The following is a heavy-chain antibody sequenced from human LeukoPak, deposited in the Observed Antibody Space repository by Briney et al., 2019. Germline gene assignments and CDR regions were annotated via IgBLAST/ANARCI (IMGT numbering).Heavy chain of an antibody. CDR1: GFTFSDYY. CDR2: ISSSGSTI. J-gene: IGHJ5*02. V-gene: IGHV3-11*04. Sequence: GGSLRLSCAASGFTFSDYYMSWIRQAPGKGLEWVSYISSSGSTIYYADSVKGRFTISRDNAKNSLYLQMNSLRAEDTAVYYCAGRRSSRLNWFDPWGQGTLVIVSS. CDR3: AGRRSSRLNWFDP. D-gene: IGHD2-2*01.